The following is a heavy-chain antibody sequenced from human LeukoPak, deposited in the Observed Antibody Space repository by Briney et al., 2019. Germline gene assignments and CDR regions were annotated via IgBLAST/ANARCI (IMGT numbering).Heavy chain of an antibody. V-gene: IGHV3-23*01. CDR3: AKDFLGYYGSGSYYVQRFFDY. Sequence: PGGSLRLSCAASGFTFSSYAMSWVRQAPGKGLEWVSTINGSGDRKYYTDSVKGRFTISRVSSENTLYLQMNSLRAEDTAVYYCAKDFLGYYGSGSYYVQRFFDYWGQGTLVTVSS. CDR2: INGSGDRK. D-gene: IGHD3-10*01. CDR1: GFTFSSYA. J-gene: IGHJ4*02.